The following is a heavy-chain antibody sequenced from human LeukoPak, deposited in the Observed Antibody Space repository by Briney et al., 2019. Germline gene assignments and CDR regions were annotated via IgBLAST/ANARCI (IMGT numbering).Heavy chain of an antibody. J-gene: IGHJ4*02. Sequence: SETLSLTCAVYGGSFSGYYWSWIRQPPGKGLEWIGEINHSGSTNYNPSLKSRVTISVDTSKNQFSLKLSAVTAADTAVYYCARGRGYISSTRRGFDYWGQGTLVTVSS. CDR3: ARGRGYISSTRRGFDY. V-gene: IGHV4-34*01. CDR2: INHSGST. D-gene: IGHD6-6*01. CDR1: GGSFSGYY.